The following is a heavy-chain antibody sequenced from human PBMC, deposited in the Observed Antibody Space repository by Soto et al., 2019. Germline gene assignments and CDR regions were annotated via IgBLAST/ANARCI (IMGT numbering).Heavy chain of an antibody. D-gene: IGHD5-12*01. CDR1: GFTVSSNY. V-gene: IGHV3-53*04. CDR3: ARDPTGGGYDYVGV. J-gene: IGHJ4*02. CDR2: IYSGGST. Sequence: EVQLVESGGGLVQPGGSLRLSCAASGFTVSSNYMSWVRQAPGKGLEWVSVIYSGGSTYYADTVKGRFTISRHNSKNTLYLQMNSLRAEDTAVYYCARDPTGGGYDYVGVWGQGTLVTVSS.